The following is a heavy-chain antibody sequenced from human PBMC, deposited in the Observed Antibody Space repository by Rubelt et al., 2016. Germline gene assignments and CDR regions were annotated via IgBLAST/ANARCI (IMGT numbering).Heavy chain of an antibody. V-gene: IGHV3-11*01. CDR3: ARDPH. CDR1: GFTVSSNY. CDR2: SSSVGSTI. Sequence: VQLVESGGGLIQPGGSLRLSCAASGFTVSSNYMSWVRQAPGKGLEWVSYSSSVGSTIYDAESVKGRFTISGDNAKNSLYLQMTSLRAEDTAVYYCARDPHWGQGTLVTVSS. J-gene: IGHJ1*01.